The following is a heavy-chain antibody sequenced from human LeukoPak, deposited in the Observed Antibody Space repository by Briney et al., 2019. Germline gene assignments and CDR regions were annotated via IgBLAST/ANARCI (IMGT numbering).Heavy chain of an antibody. CDR1: GGSFSGYY. CDR2: INHSGST. CDR3: ARSTSYGVDV. J-gene: IGHJ6*02. Sequence: SETLSLTCAVYGGSFSGYYWSWIRQPPGKGLEWIGEINHSGSTNYNPSLKSRVTISVDTSKNQFSLKLSSVTAADTAVYYCARSTSYGVDVWGQGTTVTVSS. D-gene: IGHD5/OR15-5a*01. V-gene: IGHV4-34*01.